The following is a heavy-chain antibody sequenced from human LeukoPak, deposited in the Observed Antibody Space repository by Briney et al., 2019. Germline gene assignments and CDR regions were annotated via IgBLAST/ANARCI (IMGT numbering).Heavy chain of an antibody. CDR3: ETYYYGSGSYYLDFDY. J-gene: IGHJ4*02. CDR2: IIPILGIA. CDR1: GGTFSSYA. V-gene: IGHV1-69*04. Sequence: SVKVSCKASGGTFSSYAISWVRQAPGQGLEWMGRIIPILGIANYAQKFQGRVTITADKSTSTAYMELSSLRSEDTAVYYCETYYYGSGSYYLDFDYWGQGTLVTVSS. D-gene: IGHD3-10*01.